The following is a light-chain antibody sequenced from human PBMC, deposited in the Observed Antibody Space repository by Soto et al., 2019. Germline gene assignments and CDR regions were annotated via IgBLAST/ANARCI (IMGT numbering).Light chain of an antibody. Sequence: DNQITQSPSSLSASVGDIVTITCRASQSISSYLNWYQQKPGKAPKLLMYSASSLQSGVPSRFSGRGSWTDLTLTISSLQPEDCATYSCQQSYSTPVTFGQGTRLEIK. CDR1: QSISSY. CDR3: QQSYSTPVT. J-gene: IGKJ5*01. CDR2: SAS. V-gene: IGKV1-39*01.